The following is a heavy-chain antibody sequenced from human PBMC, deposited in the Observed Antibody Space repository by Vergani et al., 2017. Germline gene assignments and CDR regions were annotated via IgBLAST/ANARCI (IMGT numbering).Heavy chain of an antibody. CDR3: AGQFWVSQGVGAFET. CDR2: VFHSGSA. CDR1: GYSISRGYY. V-gene: IGHV4-38-2*02. J-gene: IGHJ3*02. Sequence: QVQLQESGPGLVKPSETLSPTCSVSGYSISRGYYWGWIRQPPGKGLEWIATVFHSGSAYYNPSLRRRVTISVETSKNQFSLRLTTLTAADTAVYYCAGQFWVSQGVGAFETWGRGTEVSVSS. D-gene: IGHD3-16*01.